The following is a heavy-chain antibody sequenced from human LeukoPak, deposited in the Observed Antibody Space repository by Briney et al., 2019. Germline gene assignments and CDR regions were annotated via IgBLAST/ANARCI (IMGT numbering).Heavy chain of an antibody. J-gene: IGHJ6*02. CDR2: INHSGST. V-gene: IGHV4-34*01. CDR3: ARHLRFGELLYRYYYGMDV. CDR1: GFTVSSNY. D-gene: IGHD3-10*01. Sequence: GSLRLSCAASGFTVSSNYMSWVRQPPGKGLEWIGEINHSGSTNYNPSLKSRVTISVDTSKNQFSLKLSSVTAADTAVYYCARHLRFGELLYRYYYGMDVWGQGTTVTVSS.